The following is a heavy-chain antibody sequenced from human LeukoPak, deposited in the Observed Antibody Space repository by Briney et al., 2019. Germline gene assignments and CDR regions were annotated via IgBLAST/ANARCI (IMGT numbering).Heavy chain of an antibody. J-gene: IGHJ4*02. V-gene: IGHV3-13*01. CDR2: IGTAGDT. CDR1: GFTFSDYD. Sequence: GGSLRLSCAASGFTFSDYDMHWVRQPTGKGLEWVAAIGTAGDTYYTGSVKGRFSISRENAKNSLYLQMNSLRAGDTAVYYCARVAKERVGGVYYFDYWGQGTLVTVSS. CDR3: ARVAKERVGGVYYFDY. D-gene: IGHD1-1*01.